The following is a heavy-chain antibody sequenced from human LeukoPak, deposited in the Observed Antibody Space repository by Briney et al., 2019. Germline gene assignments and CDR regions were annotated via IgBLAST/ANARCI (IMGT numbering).Heavy chain of an antibody. D-gene: IGHD3-10*01. CDR3: ARESVTMVRGVIISLNWFDP. V-gene: IGHV1-69*13. Sequence: SVKVSCKTSGGTFSSYVISWVRQAPGQGLEWMGGIIPIFGTANYAQKFQGRVTITADESTSTAYMELSSLRSEDTAVYYCARESVTMVRGVIISLNWFDPWGQGTLVTVSS. J-gene: IGHJ5*02. CDR1: GGTFSSYV. CDR2: IIPIFGTA.